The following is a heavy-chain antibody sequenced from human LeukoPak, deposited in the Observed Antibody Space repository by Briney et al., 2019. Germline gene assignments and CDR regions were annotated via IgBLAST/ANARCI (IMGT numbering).Heavy chain of an antibody. CDR1: GFTFSSYA. CDR2: ITGSGGGT. Sequence: GWSLRLSCAASGFTFSSYAMNWVCQAPGKGLEWVSAITGSGGGTYYADSVKGRFTISRDNSENTLYLRMNSLRDEDTALYYCAKGVAVAGSWYWFDPWGQGTLVTVSS. J-gene: IGHJ5*02. CDR3: AKGVAVAGSWYWFDP. V-gene: IGHV3-23*01. D-gene: IGHD6-19*01.